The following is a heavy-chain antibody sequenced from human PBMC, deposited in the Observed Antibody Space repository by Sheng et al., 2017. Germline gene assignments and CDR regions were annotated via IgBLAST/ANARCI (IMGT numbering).Heavy chain of an antibody. D-gene: IGHD3-10*01. V-gene: IGHV4-31*03. J-gene: IGHJ6*02. CDR3: ASDGSGSGSYPRGEGPFHKPGYYYYGMDV. Sequence: QVQLQESGPGLVKPSQTLSLTCTVSGGSISSGGYYWSWIRQHPGKGLEWIGYIYYSGSTYYNPSLKSRVTISVDTSKNQFSLKLSSVTAADTAVYYCASDGSGSGSYPRGEGPFHKPGYYYYGMDVWGQGTTV. CDR1: GGSISSGGYY. CDR2: IYYSGST.